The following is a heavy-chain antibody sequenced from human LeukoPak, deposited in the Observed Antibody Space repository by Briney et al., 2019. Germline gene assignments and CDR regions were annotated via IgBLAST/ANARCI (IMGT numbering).Heavy chain of an antibody. D-gene: IGHD3-22*01. V-gene: IGHV1-18*01. CDR2: ISAYNGNT. CDR3: ARDQHYYDSSGYYQGRYFDY. CDR1: GYTFTSYG. J-gene: IGHJ4*02. Sequence: ASVKVSCKASGYTFTSYGISWVRQAPGQGLEWMGWISAYNGNTNYAQKVQGRVTMTTDTSTSTAYMELRSLRSDDTAVYCCARDQHYYDSSGYYQGRYFDYWGQGTLVTVSS.